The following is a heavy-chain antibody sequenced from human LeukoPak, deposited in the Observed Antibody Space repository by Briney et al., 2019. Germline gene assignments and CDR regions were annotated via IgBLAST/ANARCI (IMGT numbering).Heavy chain of an antibody. CDR2: IHYSGDI. D-gene: IGHD1-1*01. Sequence: SETLSLTCAASGGSISSNNWWTWVRQPPGKGLEWIGEIHYSGDIKYTPSLKTRVSLSMDTSRNRLSLNLNSVTVADTAVYYCATRDETRTRMFPPDSWGQGTRVTVSS. CDR1: GGSISSNNW. CDR3: ATRDETRTRMFPPDS. J-gene: IGHJ4*02. V-gene: IGHV4-4*02.